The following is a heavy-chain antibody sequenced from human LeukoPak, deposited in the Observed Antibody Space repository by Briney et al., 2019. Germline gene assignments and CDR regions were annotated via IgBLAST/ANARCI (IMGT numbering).Heavy chain of an antibody. CDR2: LSNGAKTN. D-gene: IGHD3-22*01. J-gene: IGHJ3*02. Sequence: GGSLRLSCAASGFTFSAYGMHWDRQAPGKGLEWVAALSNGAKTNAYADAVKGRFTISRDNSRNTLFVQMNSLTPEDTAVYFCAKELGGYDAFDIWGQGTMVTVSS. V-gene: IGHV3-30*18. CDR1: GFTFSAYG. CDR3: AKELGGYDAFDI.